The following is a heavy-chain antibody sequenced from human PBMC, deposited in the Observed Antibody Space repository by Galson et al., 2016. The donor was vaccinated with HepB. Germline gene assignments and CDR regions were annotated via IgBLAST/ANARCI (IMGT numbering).Heavy chain of an antibody. Sequence: SLRLSCAASGFTLSSNAMSWVRQAPGKGLDWVSTISDVGAGTYYADSVKGRFTISRDNSKDTLYLQMNSLRAEDTAVYYCAKDLYDYYDTSGYGLGGNAFDIWGQGTMVTVSS. D-gene: IGHD3-22*01. CDR1: GFTLSSNA. J-gene: IGHJ3*02. V-gene: IGHV3-23*01. CDR3: AKDLYDYYDTSGYGLGGNAFDI. CDR2: ISDVGAGT.